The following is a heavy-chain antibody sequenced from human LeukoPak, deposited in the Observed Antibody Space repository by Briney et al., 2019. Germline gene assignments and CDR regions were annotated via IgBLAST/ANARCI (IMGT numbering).Heavy chain of an antibody. J-gene: IGHJ4*02. D-gene: IGHD6-19*01. Sequence: SVKGSCKASGGTFSSYAISWVRHAPGQGLEWMGGIIPIFGTANYEQKFQGRVTITTDESTSTAYMELSSLRSEDTAVYYCARSLSRQKGSVAGTFNVWGQGTLVTVSS. V-gene: IGHV1-69*05. CDR3: ARSLSRQKGSVAGTFNV. CDR1: GGTFSSYA. CDR2: IIPIFGTA.